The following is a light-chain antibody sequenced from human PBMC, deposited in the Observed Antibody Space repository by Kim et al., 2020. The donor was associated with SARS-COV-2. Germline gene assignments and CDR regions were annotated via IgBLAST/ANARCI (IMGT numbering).Light chain of an antibody. CDR2: YAS. CDR1: QDITTA. V-gene: IGKV1D-13*01. Sequence: AIQLTQSPSSLSASVGDRVTITCRASQDITTALAWYQQKPGNAPKLLIYYASTLQSGVPSRFSGSGSGTDFTLTISSLQPEDFATYYCQQLNNYPHTFGQGTKVDIK. J-gene: IGKJ1*01. CDR3: QQLNNYPHT.